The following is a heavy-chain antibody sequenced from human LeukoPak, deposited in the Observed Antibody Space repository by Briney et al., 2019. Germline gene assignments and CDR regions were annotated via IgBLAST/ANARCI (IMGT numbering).Heavy chain of an antibody. V-gene: IGHV4-38-2*01. CDR2: TYHSGST. CDR1: GYSITGGYY. J-gene: IGHJ4*02. Sequence: PSETLSLTCAVSGYSITGGYYWGWIRQPPGKGLEWIGSTYHSGSTYYNPSLKSRVTISVDTSKNQFYLRLTSVTAADTAVYYCAPHRYSSGCPSEGWGQGTLVTVSS. D-gene: IGHD6-19*01. CDR3: APHRYSSGCPSEG.